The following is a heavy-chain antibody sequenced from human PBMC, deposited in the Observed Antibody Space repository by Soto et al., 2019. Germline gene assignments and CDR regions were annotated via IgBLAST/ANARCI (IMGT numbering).Heavy chain of an antibody. CDR2: ITYDGSSK. CDR1: GFTFSSYA. D-gene: IGHD2-15*01. J-gene: IGHJ4*02. V-gene: IGHV3-30*04. Sequence: GGSLRLSCAASGFTFSSYAMSWVRQAPGKGLEWVAVITYDGSSKYYADSVKGRFTISRDNSKNTLYLQMNSLRAEDTAVYYCAKARSSVVVVAANDYWGQGTLVTVSS. CDR3: AKARSSVVVVAANDY.